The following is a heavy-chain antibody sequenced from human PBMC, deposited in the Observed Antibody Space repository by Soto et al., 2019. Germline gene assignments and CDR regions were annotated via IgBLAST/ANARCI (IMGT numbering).Heavy chain of an antibody. D-gene: IGHD6-13*01. V-gene: IGHV3-53*01. CDR3: AKRDGSSWLLFDY. CDR2: IYSGDST. J-gene: IGHJ4*02. Sequence: GGSLRLSCAASGFTVRSNYMSWVRQAPGKGLEWVSLIYSGDSTYYADSVKGRFTISRHNSKNTLYLQMNSLRAEDRAVYYCAKRDGSSWLLFDYWGQGTLVPV. CDR1: GFTVRSNY.